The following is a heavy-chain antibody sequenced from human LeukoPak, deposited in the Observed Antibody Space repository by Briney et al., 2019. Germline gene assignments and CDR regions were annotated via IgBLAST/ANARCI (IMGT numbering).Heavy chain of an antibody. V-gene: IGHV4-4*02. D-gene: IGHD3-3*01. CDR1: GGSVSSTNW. CDR3: AREGGFYRPLDY. CDR2: VHLDGRT. Sequence: PSETLSLTCGVSGGSVSSTNWWTWVRHPPGKGLEWIGEVHLDGRTNYNPSLESRLTMSVDVSENQVSLKLTSVTAADTAVYYCAREGGFYRPLDYSGQGTLVTVSS. J-gene: IGHJ4*02.